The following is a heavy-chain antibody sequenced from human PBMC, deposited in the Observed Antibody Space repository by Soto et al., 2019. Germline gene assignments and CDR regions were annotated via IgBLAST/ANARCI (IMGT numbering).Heavy chain of an antibody. CDR1: GGSFSGYY. J-gene: IGHJ5*02. CDR2: INHSGST. D-gene: IGHD2-2*01. V-gene: IGHV4-34*01. CDR3: ARGSGYCSSTSCRGWFDP. Sequence: PSETLSLTCAVYGGSFSGYYWSWIRQPPGKGLEWIGEINHSGSTNYNPSLKSRVTISVDTSKNQFSLKLSSVTAADTAVYYCARGSGYCSSTSCRGWFDPWGQGTLVTVSS.